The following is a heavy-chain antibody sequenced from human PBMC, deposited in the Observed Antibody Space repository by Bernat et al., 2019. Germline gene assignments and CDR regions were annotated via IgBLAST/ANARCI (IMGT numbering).Heavy chain of an antibody. V-gene: IGHV1-18*01. J-gene: IGHJ6*02. Sequence: QVQLVQSGAEVKKPGASVKVSCKASGYTFTSYGISWVRQAPGQGLEWMGWISAYNGNTNYAQKLQGRGTMTTDTSTSTAYMELRSLRSDDAAVYYCARVIGGVLEWLRSYGMDVWGQGTTVTVSS. D-gene: IGHD3-3*01. CDR3: ARVIGGVLEWLRSYGMDV. CDR2: ISAYNGNT. CDR1: GYTFTSYG.